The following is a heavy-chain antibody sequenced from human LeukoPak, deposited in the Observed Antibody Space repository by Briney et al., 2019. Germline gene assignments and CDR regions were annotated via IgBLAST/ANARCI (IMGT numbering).Heavy chain of an antibody. CDR3: ARGGDILTERAFDI. CDR1: GGSISSGGYS. J-gene: IGHJ3*02. D-gene: IGHD3-9*01. Sequence: SQTLSLTCAVSGGSISSGGYSWSWIRQPPGKGLEWIGYIYHSGSTYYNPSLKSRVTISVDRSKNQFSLKLSSVTAADTAVYYCARGGDILTERAFDIWGQGTMVTVSS. V-gene: IGHV4-30-2*01. CDR2: IYHSGST.